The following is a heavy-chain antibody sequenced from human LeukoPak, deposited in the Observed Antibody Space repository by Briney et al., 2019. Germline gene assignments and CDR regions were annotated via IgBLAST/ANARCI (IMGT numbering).Heavy chain of an antibody. CDR1: GGSISSSSYN. CDR2: INYSGST. V-gene: IGHV4-39*07. D-gene: IGHD3-22*01. J-gene: IGHJ4*02. CDR3: ARDGYYDSSGYAMD. Sequence: PSETLSLTCTVSGGSISSSSYNWGWIRQPPGKGLEWIGSINYSGSTYYNPSLKSRVTISVDSSKNQFSLKLSSVTAADTAVYYCARDGYYDSSGYAMDWGQGTLVTVSS.